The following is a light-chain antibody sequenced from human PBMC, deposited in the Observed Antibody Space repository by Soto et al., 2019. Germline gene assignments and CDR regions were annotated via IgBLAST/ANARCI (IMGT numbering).Light chain of an antibody. Sequence: DIQMTQFPSTLSASVGDRVTITCRASQSISSYLNWYQQKPGKAPKLLIYAASSLQSGVPSRFSGSGSGTDFTLTISSLQPEDFATYFCQQLNSYPPWTFGQGTKVDIK. J-gene: IGKJ1*01. CDR3: QQLNSYPPWT. CDR1: QSISSY. V-gene: IGKV1-39*01. CDR2: AAS.